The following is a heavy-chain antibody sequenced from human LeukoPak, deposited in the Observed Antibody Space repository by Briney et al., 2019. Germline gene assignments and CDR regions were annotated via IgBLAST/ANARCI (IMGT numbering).Heavy chain of an antibody. D-gene: IGHD6-6*01. V-gene: IGHV3-30*02. CDR3: AKDLGYSSSSGAVY. Sequence: GSLRLSCAASGFSFSSYGMHWVRRAPGKGLEWVAFIRYDGSNKYYADSVKGRFTISRDNSKNTLYLQMNSLRAEDTAVYYCAKDLGYSSSSGAVYWGQGTLVTVSS. J-gene: IGHJ4*02. CDR1: GFSFSSYG. CDR2: IRYDGSNK.